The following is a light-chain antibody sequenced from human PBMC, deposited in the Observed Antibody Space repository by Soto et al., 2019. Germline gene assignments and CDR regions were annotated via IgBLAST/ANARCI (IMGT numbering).Light chain of an antibody. J-gene: IGLJ1*01. CDR3: CSYAGRYTYV. CDR1: SSDVGTYNF. Sequence: QSALTQPRSVSGSPGQSVSISCTGTSSDVGTYNFVSWYQQHPGKAPKVMIYDVSKRPSGVPDRFSGSKSGNTASLTISGLQSEDEADYYCCSYAGRYTYVFGTGTKLTVL. V-gene: IGLV2-11*01. CDR2: DVS.